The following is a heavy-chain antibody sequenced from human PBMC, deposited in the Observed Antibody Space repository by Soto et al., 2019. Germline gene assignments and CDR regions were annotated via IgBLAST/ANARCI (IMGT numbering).Heavy chain of an antibody. CDR2: INPSGGST. Sequence: GASVKVSCKASGYTFTSYYMHWVRQAPGQGLEWMGIINPSGGSTSYAQKFQGRVTMTRDTSTSTVYMELSSLRSEDTAVYYCARAIGSTIFGVALNWFDPWGQGTLVTVSS. CDR1: GYTFTSYY. CDR3: ARAIGSTIFGVALNWFDP. D-gene: IGHD3-3*01. J-gene: IGHJ5*02. V-gene: IGHV1-46*01.